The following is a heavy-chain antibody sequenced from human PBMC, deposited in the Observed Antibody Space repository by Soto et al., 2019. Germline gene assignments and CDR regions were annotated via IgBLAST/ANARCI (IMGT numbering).Heavy chain of an antibody. CDR3: ATSNWFDP. J-gene: IGHJ5*02. CDR2: IYYSGST. CDR1: GGSISSSSYY. Sequence: QLQLQESGPGLVKPSETLSLTCTVSGGSISSSSYYWGWIRQPPGKGLEWIGYIYYSGSTYYNPPLKSRVTISVDTSKNQFSLKLNSVTAADTAVYYCATSNWFDPWGQGTLVTVSS. V-gene: IGHV4-39*01.